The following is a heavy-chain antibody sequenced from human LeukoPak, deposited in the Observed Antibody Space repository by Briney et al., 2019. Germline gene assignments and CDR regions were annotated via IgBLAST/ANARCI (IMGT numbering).Heavy chain of an antibody. CDR1: GGSISSSSYY. D-gene: IGHD3-22*01. J-gene: IGHJ1*01. V-gene: IGHV4-39*01. CDR2: IYYSGST. Sequence: PSETLSLTCTVSGGSISSSSYYWGWIRQPPGEGLEWIGSIYYSGSTYYNPSLKSRVTISADTSKNQFSLKLSSVTAADTAMYYCARQSSGYFLFQHWGQGTLVTVSS. CDR3: ARQSSGYFLFQH.